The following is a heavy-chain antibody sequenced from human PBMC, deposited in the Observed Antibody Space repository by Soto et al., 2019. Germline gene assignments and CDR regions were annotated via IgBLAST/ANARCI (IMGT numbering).Heavy chain of an antibody. CDR2: MNPNSGNT. J-gene: IGHJ6*02. CDR3: ARANRITIFGVVTQRGMDV. V-gene: IGHV1-8*01. D-gene: IGHD3-3*01. CDR1: GYTFTSYD. Sequence: ASVKVSCKASGYTFTSYDINWVRQATGQGLEWMGWMNPNSGNTGYAQKFQGRVTMTRNTSISTAYMELSSLRSEDTAVYYCARANRITIFGVVTQRGMDVWGQGATVTVSS.